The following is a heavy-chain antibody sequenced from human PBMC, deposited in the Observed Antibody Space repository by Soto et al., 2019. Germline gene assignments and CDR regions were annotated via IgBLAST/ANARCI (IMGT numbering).Heavy chain of an antibody. J-gene: IGHJ4*02. CDR1: GFTFSSYW. Sequence: PGGSLRLSCAASGFTFSSYWMSWVRQAPGKGLERVATIKQDGSEKYYVDSVKGRFTISRDNAKKSLYLQMNSLRAADTAVYYCARDLDSSGYYHDGFDYRGQGTQVTVSS. CDR2: IKQDGSEK. V-gene: IGHV3-7*03. D-gene: IGHD3-22*01. CDR3: ARDLDSSGYYHDGFDY.